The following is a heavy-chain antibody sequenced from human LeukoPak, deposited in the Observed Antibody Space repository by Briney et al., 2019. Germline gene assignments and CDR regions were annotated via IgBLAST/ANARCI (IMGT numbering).Heavy chain of an antibody. CDR1: GYSISSGYY. J-gene: IGHJ4*02. CDR3: AGGAQPFDN. Sequence: PSETLSLTCAVSGYSISSGYYWGWIRQPPGKGPEWIGNIYRSASTYYTQSLKNRLPISVDTSKNQLSLKLSSVTAADTAVSYFAGGAQPFDNWGQGTLVTVSS. V-gene: IGHV4-38-2*01. D-gene: IGHD1-1*01. CDR2: IYRSAST.